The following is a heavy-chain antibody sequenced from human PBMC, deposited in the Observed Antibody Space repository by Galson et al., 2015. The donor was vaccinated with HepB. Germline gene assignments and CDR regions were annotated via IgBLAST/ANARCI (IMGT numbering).Heavy chain of an antibody. CDR3: ARVKRGEWYSYYYYGMDV. J-gene: IGHJ6*02. V-gene: IGHV3-7*05. D-gene: IGHD3-10*01. CDR2: IKEDGSEK. Sequence: SLRLSCAASGFISSMYWMNWVRQAPGKGLEWVANIKEDGSEKNYVDSVKGRFTISRDNAKNSLYLQMNSLRAEDTAVYYWARVKRGEWYSYYYYGMDVWGQGTTVTVS. CDR1: GFISSMYW.